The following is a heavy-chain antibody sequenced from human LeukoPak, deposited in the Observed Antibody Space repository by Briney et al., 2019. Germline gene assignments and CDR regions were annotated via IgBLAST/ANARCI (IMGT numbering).Heavy chain of an antibody. CDR1: GFTFDDYA. V-gene: IGHV3-9*01. CDR2: ISWNSGSI. J-gene: IGHJ4*02. Sequence: GRSLRLSCAASGFTFDDYAMQWVRQAPGKGVEGVSGISWNSGSIVYADSVKGRFTISRDNAKNSLYLQMNTLRAEDTALYYCAKSSGASCSILDYWGQGTLVTVSS. D-gene: IGHD3-10*01. CDR3: AKSSGASCSILDY.